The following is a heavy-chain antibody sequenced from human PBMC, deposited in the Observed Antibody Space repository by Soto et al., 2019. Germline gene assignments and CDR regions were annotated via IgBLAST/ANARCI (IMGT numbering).Heavy chain of an antibody. CDR1: GDTLTFYS. D-gene: IGHD3-10*01. V-gene: IGHV1-69*02. Sequence: QVQLVQSGAEVKRPGSSVKVSCKASGDTLTFYSINWVRQAPGLGLEWMGRINPILSMSNYAQRFQGRVTMTADKSTSTAYMELSSLTSEDTATYYCASSYGSGYRAFDYWGQGALVTVSS. J-gene: IGHJ4*02. CDR3: ASSYGSGYRAFDY. CDR2: INPILSMS.